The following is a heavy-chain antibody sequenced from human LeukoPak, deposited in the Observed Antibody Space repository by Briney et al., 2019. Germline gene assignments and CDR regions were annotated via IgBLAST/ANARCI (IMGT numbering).Heavy chain of an antibody. J-gene: IGHJ5*02. Sequence: GGSLRLSCAASGFTFSSYSMNWVRQAPGKGLEWVSYISSSSSTIYYADSVKGRFTISRDNAKNSLYLQMNSLRAEDTAVYYCARDSRLSHLWFGDGWFDPWGQGILVTVSS. CDR2: ISSSSSTI. CDR3: ARDSRLSHLWFGDGWFDP. D-gene: IGHD3-10*01. V-gene: IGHV3-48*04. CDR1: GFTFSSYS.